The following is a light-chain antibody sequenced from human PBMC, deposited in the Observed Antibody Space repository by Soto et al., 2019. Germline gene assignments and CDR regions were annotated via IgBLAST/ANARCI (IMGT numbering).Light chain of an antibody. CDR3: SSYTSGSTPYV. CDR1: SSDVGNYNY. V-gene: IGLV2-14*01. CDR2: EVS. J-gene: IGLJ1*01. Sequence: QSVLTQPASVSGSPGQSITRSCTGTSSDVGNYNYVSWHQQHPGKAPKVIIYEVSNRPAGISTRFSGSKSANTASLTISGLQPEDEADYYCSSYTSGSTPYVVGTGTKVTVL.